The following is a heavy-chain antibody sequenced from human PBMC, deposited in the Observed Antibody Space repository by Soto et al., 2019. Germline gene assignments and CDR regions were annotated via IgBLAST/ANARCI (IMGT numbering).Heavy chain of an antibody. J-gene: IGHJ5*02. CDR1: GFNFSNHW. D-gene: IGHD2-21*02. Sequence: VGSLRLSCAASGFNFSNHWMHWVRQRPAEGLVWVSRITSDGKSKAYAESVKGRFAISRDNAKNTLYLQMNGLTDEDTAVYYCARESGDWPLNWFDPWGQGTLVTVSS. V-gene: IGHV3-74*01. CDR3: ARESGDWPLNWFDP. CDR2: ITSDGKSK.